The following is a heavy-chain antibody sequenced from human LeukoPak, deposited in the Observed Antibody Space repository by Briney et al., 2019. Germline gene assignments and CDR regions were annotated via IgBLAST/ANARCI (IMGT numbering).Heavy chain of an antibody. Sequence: GGSLRLSCEASGFTFSYYWMTWVRQAPGNGLEWVATIKPDGTEKYYMDSVKGRFTISRDNAKTSLYVQMNSLRAEDTAVYYCGRGMTTIDNWGQGTLVTVSS. CDR3: GRGMTTIDN. J-gene: IGHJ4*02. CDR2: IKPDGTEK. D-gene: IGHD4-11*01. V-gene: IGHV3-7*04. CDR1: GFTFSYYW.